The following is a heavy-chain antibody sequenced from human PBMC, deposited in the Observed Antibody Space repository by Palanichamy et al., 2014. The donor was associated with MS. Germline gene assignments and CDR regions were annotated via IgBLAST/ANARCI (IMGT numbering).Heavy chain of an antibody. J-gene: IGHJ5*02. CDR3: VQFGGVTVT. Sequence: EVQLVESGGALVQPGGSLRLSCAASGFTVSSYWMHWVRQAPGKGLEWVSRIKSDGSSTSYADSVKGRFTVSRDSAKNTLYLQMNSLRAEDTAVYYRVQFGGVTVTWGQGTLVTVSA. V-gene: IGHV3-74*01. CDR2: IKSDGSST. D-gene: IGHD3-16*02. CDR1: GFTVSSYW.